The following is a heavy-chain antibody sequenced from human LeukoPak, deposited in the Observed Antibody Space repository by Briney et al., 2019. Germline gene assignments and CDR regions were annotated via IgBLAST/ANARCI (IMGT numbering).Heavy chain of an antibody. Sequence: QPGGSLRLSCEASGFTFSSYAMGWVRQAPRKGLEWVSSISGSGSRTYSADSVTGRFTISRDNSKNTLYLEMHTLRGEDTAVYYCAKGPYSDSSEWFHPWGQGTLVTVSS. V-gene: IGHV3-23*01. CDR2: ISGSGSRT. CDR3: AKGPYSDSSEWFHP. CDR1: GFTFSSYA. D-gene: IGHD6-6*01. J-gene: IGHJ5*02.